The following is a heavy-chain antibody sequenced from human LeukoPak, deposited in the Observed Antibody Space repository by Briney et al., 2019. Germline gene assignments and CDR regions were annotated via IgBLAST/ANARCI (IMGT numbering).Heavy chain of an antibody. Sequence: ASVKVSCKASGYTFTGYYMHWVRQAPGQGREWMGWINPNSGGTNYAQKFQGWVTMTRDTSISTAYMELSRLRSDDTAVYYCARALSRLEAVGTADAFDIWGQGTMVTVSS. CDR2: INPNSGGT. V-gene: IGHV1-2*04. D-gene: IGHD2-21*02. J-gene: IGHJ3*02. CDR1: GYTFTGYY. CDR3: ARALSRLEAVGTADAFDI.